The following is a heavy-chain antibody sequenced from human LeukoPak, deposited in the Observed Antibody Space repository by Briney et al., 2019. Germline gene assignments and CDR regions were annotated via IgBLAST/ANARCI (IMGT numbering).Heavy chain of an antibody. CDR2: ISSSSSYI. CDR3: ARDLVGSITMDV. Sequence: GGSLRLSCAASGFTFSSYSMNWVRQAPVKGLEWVSSISSSSSYIFYADSVKGRITTSRDNAKNSLYLQVNSLRAEDTAIYYCARDLVGSITMDVWGKGTTVTVSS. CDR1: GFTFSSYS. V-gene: IGHV3-21*01. J-gene: IGHJ6*03. D-gene: IGHD5-12*01.